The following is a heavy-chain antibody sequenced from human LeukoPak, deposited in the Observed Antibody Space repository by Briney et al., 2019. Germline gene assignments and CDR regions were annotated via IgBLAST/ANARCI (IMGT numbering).Heavy chain of an antibody. J-gene: IGHJ4*02. CDR3: ASADGSGYRYY. D-gene: IGHD3-22*01. CDR1: GFTFSSYA. CDR2: IDGGGGSI. V-gene: IGHV3-23*01. Sequence: GGSLRLSCAASGFTFSSYAMSWVRQAPGKGLEWVSSIDGGGGSIYYADSVKGRFTISRDNSKNTLYLQMNSLRAEDTAIYYCASADGSGYRYYWGQGTLVTVSS.